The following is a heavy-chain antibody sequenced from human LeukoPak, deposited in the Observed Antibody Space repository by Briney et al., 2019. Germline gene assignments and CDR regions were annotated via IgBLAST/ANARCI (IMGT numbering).Heavy chain of an antibody. CDR2: FDPGMAET. CDR3: APGHEYGLLDY. D-gene: IGHD4-17*01. J-gene: IGHJ4*02. CDR1: GYSLSELT. Sequence: GASVTVSRKVSGYSLSELTMHWVRHAPGKGLEWMGGFDPGMAETIYAEKFQGRITMTEDTSTDTAYMELSSLRSEDTAVYYCAPGHEYGLLDYWGQGTLVTVSS. V-gene: IGHV1-24*01.